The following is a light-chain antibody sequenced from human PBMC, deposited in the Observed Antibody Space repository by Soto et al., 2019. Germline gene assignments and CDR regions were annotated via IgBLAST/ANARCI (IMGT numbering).Light chain of an antibody. V-gene: IGKV3-20*01. CDR3: QQYDESFRT. CDR2: GTS. CDR1: QSVNSNY. J-gene: IGKJ1*01. Sequence: EIVLTQSPGTLSLSPGERATLSCRASQSVNSNYLAWYQQKPGQSPRVLMYGTSNRATGIPDRFSGSGSGTDVTLTISRLEPEDFAVYYCQQYDESFRTFGQGTKVEIK.